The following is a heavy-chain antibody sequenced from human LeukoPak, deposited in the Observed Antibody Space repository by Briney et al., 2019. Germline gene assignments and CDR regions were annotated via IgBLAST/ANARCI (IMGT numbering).Heavy chain of an antibody. J-gene: IGHJ4*02. CDR2: MNPNSGNT. V-gene: IGHV1-8*01. D-gene: IGHD3-3*01. CDR3: AKRGTIFGVVEGYFDY. CDR1: GYTSTSYV. Sequence: VASVKVSCTASGYTSTSYVINWVRQATGQGLEWRGWMNPNSGNTGYAQKFQCRVTMTRNTSISTAYMELSSLRSEDTAVYYCAKRGTIFGVVEGYFDYWGQGTLVTVSS.